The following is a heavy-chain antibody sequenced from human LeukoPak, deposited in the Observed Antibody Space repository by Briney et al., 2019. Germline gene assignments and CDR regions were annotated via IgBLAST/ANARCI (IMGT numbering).Heavy chain of an antibody. J-gene: IGHJ4*02. CDR1: GDSISSYY. Sequence: SETLSLTCTVSGDSISSYYWSWIRQPPGKGLEWIGYIYYSGSTKYNPSLKSRVTISVDTPKNQFSLKLSSVTAADTAVYYCARVADSSGYYQHFDYWGQGTLVTVSS. D-gene: IGHD3-22*01. CDR3: ARVADSSGYYQHFDY. V-gene: IGHV4-59*01. CDR2: IYYSGST.